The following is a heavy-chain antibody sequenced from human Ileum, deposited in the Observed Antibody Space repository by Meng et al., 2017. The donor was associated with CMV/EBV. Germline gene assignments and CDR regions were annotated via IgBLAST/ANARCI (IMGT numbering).Heavy chain of an antibody. Sequence: GGSLRLSCAASGFTFSDAWMSWVRQAPGKGLEWVGRIKTKANGETIDYAAPVKGRFTISRDNAKNTLYLQMNSLRAEDTAVYYCARDNEPSGYDTNFGYWGQGTLVTVSS. CDR1: GFTFSDAW. CDR2: IKTKANGETI. V-gene: IGHV3-15*05. J-gene: IGHJ4*02. D-gene: IGHD5-12*01. CDR3: ARDNEPSGYDTNFGY.